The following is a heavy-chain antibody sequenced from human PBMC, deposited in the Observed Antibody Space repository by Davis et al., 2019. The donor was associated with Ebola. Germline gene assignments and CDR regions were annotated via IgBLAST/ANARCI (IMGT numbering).Heavy chain of an antibody. D-gene: IGHD2-2*01. CDR1: GYSFTSYW. CDR3: ARLSGELYQLLSLDYYGMDV. CDR2: IYPGDSDT. V-gene: IGHV5-51*01. J-gene: IGHJ6*04. Sequence: PGGSLRLSCKGSGYSFTSYWTGWVRQIPGTGLEWMGIIYPGDSDTSYSPSFQGQVTISADKSISTADLQWSSLKASDTAMYYCARLSGELYQLLSLDYYGMDVWGKGTTVTVSS.